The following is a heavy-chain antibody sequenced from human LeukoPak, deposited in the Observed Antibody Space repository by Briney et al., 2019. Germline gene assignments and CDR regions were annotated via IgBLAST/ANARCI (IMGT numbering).Heavy chain of an antibody. CDR3: ARLDAAAGRYLQFFY. Sequence: SETLSLTCTVSGGSISNYYWSWIRQSPEKGLEWIGYIHDSGSTNYNPSLKSRVTISVDTSKNQFSLKLSSVTAADTAVYYCARLDAAAGRYLQFFYWGQGTLVTISS. CDR1: GGSISNYY. CDR2: IHDSGST. J-gene: IGHJ4*02. V-gene: IGHV4-59*08. D-gene: IGHD5-24*01.